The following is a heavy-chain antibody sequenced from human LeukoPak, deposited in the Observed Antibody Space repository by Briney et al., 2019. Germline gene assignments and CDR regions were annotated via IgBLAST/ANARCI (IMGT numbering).Heavy chain of an antibody. D-gene: IGHD6-13*01. CDR1: GMSFSSYE. CDR2: ISSGGTTI. Sequence: QSGGSLRLSCAGSGMSFSSYEMNWVRQAPGKGLEWVSYISSGGTTIYYADSVKGRFTISRDNAKNSLYLQMNNLRAEDTAVYYCVSARLYSSTWYCYFDYWGRGTLVTVSS. CDR3: VSARLYSSTWYCYFDY. V-gene: IGHV3-48*03. J-gene: IGHJ4*02.